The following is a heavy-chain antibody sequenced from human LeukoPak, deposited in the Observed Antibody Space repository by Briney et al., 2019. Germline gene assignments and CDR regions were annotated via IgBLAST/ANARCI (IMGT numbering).Heavy chain of an antibody. Sequence: ASVKVSCKASGYTFTSYAMNWVRQAPGQGLEWMGWINTNTGNPTYAQGFTGRFVFSLDTSVSTAYLQISSLKAEDTAVYYCARDFYDFWSAERRDFDYWGQGTLSPSPQ. D-gene: IGHD3-3*01. CDR1: GYTFTSYA. CDR2: INTNTGNP. CDR3: ARDFYDFWSAERRDFDY. J-gene: IGHJ4*02. V-gene: IGHV7-4-1*02.